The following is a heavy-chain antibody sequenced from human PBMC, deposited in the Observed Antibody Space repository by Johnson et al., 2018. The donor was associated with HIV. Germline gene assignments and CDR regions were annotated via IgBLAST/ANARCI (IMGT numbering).Heavy chain of an antibody. CDR3: AKDDNLGVWYSDAFDI. V-gene: IGHV3-30*02. J-gene: IGHJ3*02. Sequence: VHLVESEGGVVQPGGSLRLSCAASGFTFANYGMHWVRQAPGKGLEWVAFIAHDESITHYADSVKGRFTMSRDNSKNTLYLKMKSLRAEDTAIYYCAKDDNLGVWYSDAFDIWGQGTVVTVSS. CDR2: IAHDESIT. CDR1: GFTFANYG. D-gene: IGHD2-21*02.